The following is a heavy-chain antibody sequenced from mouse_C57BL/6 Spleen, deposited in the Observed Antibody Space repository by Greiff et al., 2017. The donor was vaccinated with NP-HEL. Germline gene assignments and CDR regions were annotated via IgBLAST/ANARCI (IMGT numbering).Heavy chain of an antibody. Sequence: QVQLKESGPGLVQPSQSLSITCTVSGFSLTSYGVHWVRQSPGKGLEWLGVIWSGGSTDYNAAFISRLSISKDNSKSQVFFKMNSLQADDTAIYSCARNGGYRLYWYFDVWGTGTTVTVSS. CDR3: ARNGGYRLYWYFDV. V-gene: IGHV2-2*01. D-gene: IGHD2-2*01. CDR1: GFSLTSYG. J-gene: IGHJ1*03. CDR2: IWSGGST.